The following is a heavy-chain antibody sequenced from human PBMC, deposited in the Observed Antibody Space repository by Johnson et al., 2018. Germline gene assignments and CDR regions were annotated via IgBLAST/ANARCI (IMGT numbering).Heavy chain of an antibody. V-gene: IGHV6-1*01. J-gene: IGHJ6*03. Sequence: QVQLVQSGPGLVKPSQTLSLTCAISGDSVSSNSVAWNWIRQSPSRGLEWLGRTYYRSKWYNDYAVSVKSRITINPDTSKNQFSLQLTSVTPEDTAVYYCTRARYYYYYCMDGWGEGTKVTVS. CDR2: TYYRSKWYN. CDR1: GDSVSSNSVA. CDR3: TRARYYYYYCMDG.